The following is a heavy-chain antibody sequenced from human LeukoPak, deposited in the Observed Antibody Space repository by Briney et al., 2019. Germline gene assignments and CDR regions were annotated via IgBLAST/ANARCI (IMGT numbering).Heavy chain of an antibody. D-gene: IGHD3-3*01. CDR2: IYYTGST. CDR1: GGSISSFY. CDR3: ARVLGSGFGVGLDWFDP. J-gene: IGHJ5*02. Sequence: SETLSLTCTVSGGSISSFYWSWIRQPPGKGLEWIGYIYYTGSTNYNSSLKSRVTISVDTSKNQFSLNLSSVTAADTAMYYCARVLGSGFGVGLDWFDPWGQGTLVTVSS. V-gene: IGHV4-59*01.